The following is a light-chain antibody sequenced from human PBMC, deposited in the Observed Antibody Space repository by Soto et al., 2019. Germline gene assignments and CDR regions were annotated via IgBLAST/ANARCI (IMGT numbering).Light chain of an antibody. V-gene: IGKV3-11*01. J-gene: IGKJ3*01. CDR3: QQRSNWPLT. CDR2: DAS. Sequence: ELVLTQSPASLSLSPGERAALSCRASQSISDTLAWYQQKPGQAPRLLIYDASNRATGIPARFSGSGAGTDFTLTISSLEPEDFAVYYCQQRSNWPLTFGPGTKVDIK. CDR1: QSISDT.